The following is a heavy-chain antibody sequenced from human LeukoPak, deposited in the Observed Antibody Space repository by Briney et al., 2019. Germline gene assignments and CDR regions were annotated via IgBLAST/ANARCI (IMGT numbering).Heavy chain of an antibody. V-gene: IGHV3-64*01. CDR3: ARGPQPYDDSGSRAFDI. CDR2: ISSNGDLT. J-gene: IGHJ3*02. Sequence: GGSLRLSCAASGFTFSDYAMHWVRQAPGKGLQYVSTISSNGDLTYYANSVRGRFTMSRDNSKNTLSLQLDSLRADDMAIYYCARGPQPYDDSGSRAFDIWGQGAMVTVSS. D-gene: IGHD4-17*01. CDR1: GFTFSDYA.